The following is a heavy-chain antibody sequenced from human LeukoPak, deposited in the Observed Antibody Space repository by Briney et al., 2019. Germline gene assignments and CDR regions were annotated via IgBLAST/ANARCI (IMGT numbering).Heavy chain of an antibody. Sequence: KPSQTLSLTCTVSGGSISSGGYCWSWIRQPPGKGLEWIGYIYHSGSTYYNPSLKSRVTISVDRSKNQFSLKLSSVTAADTAVYYCARDLAYLASRWFDPWGQGTLVTVSS. CDR3: ARDLAYLASRWFDP. D-gene: IGHD2/OR15-2a*01. CDR2: IYHSGST. J-gene: IGHJ5*02. V-gene: IGHV4-30-2*01. CDR1: GGSISSGGYC.